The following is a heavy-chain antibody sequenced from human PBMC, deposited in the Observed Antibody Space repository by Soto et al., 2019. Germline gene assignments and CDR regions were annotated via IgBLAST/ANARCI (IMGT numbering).Heavy chain of an antibody. V-gene: IGHV3-23*01. CDR3: AKRETYGDSLYYFDY. D-gene: IGHD4-17*01. CDR1: GFTFSSYA. Sequence: GSLRLSCAASGFTFSSYAMSWVRQAPGKGLEWVSAISGSGGSTYYADSVKGRFTISRDNSKNTLYLQMNSLRAEDTAVYYCAKRETYGDSLYYFDYWGQGTLVTVSS. J-gene: IGHJ4*02. CDR2: ISGSGGST.